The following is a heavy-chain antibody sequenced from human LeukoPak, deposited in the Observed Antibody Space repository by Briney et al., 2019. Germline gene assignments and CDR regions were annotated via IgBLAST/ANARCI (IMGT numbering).Heavy chain of an antibody. V-gene: IGHV4-34*01. CDR3: ARGPRRGYSYGQHYYFDY. CDR1: GGSFSGYY. D-gene: IGHD5-18*01. Sequence: SETLSLTCAVYGGSFSGYYCSWIRQPPGKGLKWIGEINQSGSTNYNPSLKSRVTISVDTSKNQFSLRLSSVTAADTAVYYCARGPRRGYSYGQHYYFDYWGQGTLVTVSS. CDR2: INQSGST. J-gene: IGHJ4*02.